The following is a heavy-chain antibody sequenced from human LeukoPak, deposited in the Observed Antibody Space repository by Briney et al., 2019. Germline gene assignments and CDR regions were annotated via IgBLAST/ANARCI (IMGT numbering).Heavy chain of an antibody. J-gene: IGHJ4*02. CDR3: ARAEVGASDY. CDR2: ISSSSSYI. Sequence: VASVKVSCKASGGTFSSYSMNWVRQAPGKGLEWVSSISSSSSYIYYADSVKGRFTISRDNAKNSLYLQMNSLRAEDTAVYYCARAEVGASDYWGQGTLVTVSS. D-gene: IGHD1-26*01. V-gene: IGHV3-21*01. CDR1: GGTFSSYS.